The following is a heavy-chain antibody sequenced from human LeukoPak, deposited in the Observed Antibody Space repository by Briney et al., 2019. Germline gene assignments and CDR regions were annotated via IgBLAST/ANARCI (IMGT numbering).Heavy chain of an antibody. CDR1: GFTFSNYA. CDR3: AIMHGYYDGSGYLVQ. J-gene: IGHJ1*01. D-gene: IGHD3-22*01. CDR2: ITPNADRT. V-gene: IGHV3-23*01. Sequence: GGSLRLSCAASGFTFSNYAMSWVRQAPGKGLEWVSFITPNADRTSYADSVEGRFTISRDNPRNTLYMQMNSLRDEDTAVYYCAIMHGYYDGSGYLVQWGQGTLVTVSS.